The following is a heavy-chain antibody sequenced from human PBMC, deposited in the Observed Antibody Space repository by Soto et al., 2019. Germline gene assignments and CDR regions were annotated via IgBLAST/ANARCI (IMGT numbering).Heavy chain of an antibody. J-gene: IGHJ4*02. Sequence: QVQLVESGGGVVQPGRSLRLSCAASGFTFSSYAMHWVRQAPGKGLECVAVISYDGSNKYYADSVKGRFTISRDNSKNPLYLQMNSLRAEDTAVYYCARDRIYSSSWYDYWGQGTLVTVSS. CDR3: ARDRIYSSSWYDY. CDR1: GFTFSSYA. CDR2: ISYDGSNK. V-gene: IGHV3-30-3*01. D-gene: IGHD6-13*01.